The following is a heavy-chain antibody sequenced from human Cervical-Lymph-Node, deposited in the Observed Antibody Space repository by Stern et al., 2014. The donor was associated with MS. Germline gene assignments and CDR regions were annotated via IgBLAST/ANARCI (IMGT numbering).Heavy chain of an antibody. V-gene: IGHV1-69*01. CDR1: GGTFNNYA. CDR2: IIPMFGTA. J-gene: IGHJ6*02. D-gene: IGHD3-3*01. Sequence: QVQLVQSGAEVKKPGSSVKVSCKASGGTFNNYAISWVRQAPGQGLEWMGGIIPMFGTAKYAQKFQGRVTITADESTSTAYMELSSLRSEDTAVYYCARAAVSYYDFWSGYYPSYYNYGMDVWGQGTTVTVSS. CDR3: ARAAVSYYDFWSGYYPSYYNYGMDV.